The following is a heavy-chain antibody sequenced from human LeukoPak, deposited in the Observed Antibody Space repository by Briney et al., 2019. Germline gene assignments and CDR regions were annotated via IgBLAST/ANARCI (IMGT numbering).Heavy chain of an antibody. D-gene: IGHD3-3*01. CDR2: IYYSGST. CDR3: ARGATPAYYDFWSGYPQYNWFDP. V-gene: IGHV4-59*01. J-gene: IGHJ5*02. Sequence: PSETLSLTCTVSGGSISSYYWSWIRQPPGKGLEWIGYIYYSGSTNYNPSLKSRVTISVDTSKNQFSLKLSSVTAADTAVYYCARGATPAYYDFWSGYPQYNWFDPWGQGTLVTVSS. CDR1: GGSISSYY.